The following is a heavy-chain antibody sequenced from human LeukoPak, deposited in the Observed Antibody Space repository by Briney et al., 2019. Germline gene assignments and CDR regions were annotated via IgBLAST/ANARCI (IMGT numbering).Heavy chain of an antibody. Sequence: NASETLSLTCTVSGGSISSYYWSWLRPPPGKGLEWIGYIYYSGSTNYNPSLKSRVTISVDTSKNQFSVKLSSVTAADTAVYYCASRMGHYGGKPGAFDIWGQGTMVTVSP. V-gene: IGHV4-59*08. CDR3: ASRMGHYGGKPGAFDI. CDR1: GGSISSYY. D-gene: IGHD4-23*01. CDR2: IYYSGST. J-gene: IGHJ3*02.